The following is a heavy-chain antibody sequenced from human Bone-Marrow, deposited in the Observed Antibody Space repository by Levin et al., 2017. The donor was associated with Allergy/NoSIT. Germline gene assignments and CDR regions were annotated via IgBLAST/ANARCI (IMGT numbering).Heavy chain of an antibody. D-gene: IGHD6-13*01. V-gene: IGHV3-7*04. J-gene: IGHJ3*02. Sequence: GESLKISCAASGFTFSSYWMSWVRQAPGKGLEWVANIKQDGSEKYYVDSVKGRFTISRDNAKNSLYLQMNSLRAEDTAVYYCARDRAYGYHDAFDIWGQGTMVTVSS. CDR3: ARDRAYGYHDAFDI. CDR2: IKQDGSEK. CDR1: GFTFSSYW.